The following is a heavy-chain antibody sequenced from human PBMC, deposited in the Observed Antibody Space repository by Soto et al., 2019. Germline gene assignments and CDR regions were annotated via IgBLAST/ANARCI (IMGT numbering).Heavy chain of an antibody. D-gene: IGHD6-6*01. J-gene: IGHJ6*02. Sequence: EVQLVESGGGLVQPGGSLRLSCAASGFTFSSYWMHWVRQAPGKGLVWVSRMNSDGSSTNYADSVKGRFTISRDNARKTLFLQTDTLRAEDTAVYYCTSSGSSPYYYGMDVWGQGTTVTVSS. CDR2: MNSDGSST. CDR3: TSSGSSPYYYGMDV. CDR1: GFTFSSYW. V-gene: IGHV3-74*01.